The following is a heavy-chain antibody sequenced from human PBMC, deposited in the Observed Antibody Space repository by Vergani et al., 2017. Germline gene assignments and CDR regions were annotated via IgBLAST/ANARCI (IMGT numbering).Heavy chain of an antibody. CDR1: GYSFTNYW. CDR2: IHPADSDT. V-gene: IGHV5-51*01. CDR3: ARLYGRDSSGSKYFDY. D-gene: IGHD3-22*01. Sequence: EVQLVQSGAEVNKPGESLKISCPISGYSFTNYWIGWVRQMPGKGLEWMGIIHPADSDTRYSPSFQGQVTISVDKSISTAYLQRSSLRASDSAMYYCARLYGRDSSGSKYFDYWGQGTLVTVS. J-gene: IGHJ4*02.